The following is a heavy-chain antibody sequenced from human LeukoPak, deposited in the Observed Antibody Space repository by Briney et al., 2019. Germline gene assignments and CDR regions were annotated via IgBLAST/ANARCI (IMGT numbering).Heavy chain of an antibody. CDR2: INPNDGGA. V-gene: IGHV1-2*02. D-gene: IGHD4-17*01. CDR1: GYTFTGHY. J-gene: IGHJ4*02. Sequence: ASVKVSCKASGYTFTGHYMHWLRQAPGQGLEWMGWINPNDGGADFEQKFQGRVTMTRDTSISTAYMELSRLRSYDTAEYYCARASYGDYWGQGTLVTVSS. CDR3: ARASYGDY.